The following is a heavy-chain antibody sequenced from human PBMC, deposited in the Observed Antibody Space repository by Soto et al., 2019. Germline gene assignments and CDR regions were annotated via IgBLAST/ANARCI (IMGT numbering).Heavy chain of an antibody. CDR2: IHSSGST. J-gene: IGHJ5*02. CDR3: ARDQGVAAAGITWFDP. Sequence: SETLSLTCTVSGASMNSYHWSWIRQPAGKGLEWIGHIHSSGSTNYNPSLKSRVTMSVDTSKNQFSLRLMSLTAADTAVYYCARDQGVAAAGITWFDPWGQGSPVTVSS. CDR1: GASMNSYH. V-gene: IGHV4-4*07. D-gene: IGHD6-13*01.